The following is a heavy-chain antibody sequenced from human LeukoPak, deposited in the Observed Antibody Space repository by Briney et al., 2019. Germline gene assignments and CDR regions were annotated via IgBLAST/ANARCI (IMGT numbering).Heavy chain of an antibody. CDR3: ARDLWYFDL. Sequence: NPSETLSLTCTVSGGSISSGGYYWSWIRQPPGKGLEWIGYIYHSGSTYYNPSLKSRVTISVDRSKNQFSLKLSSVTAADTAVYYCARDLWYFDLWGRGTLVTVSS. J-gene: IGHJ2*01. V-gene: IGHV4-30-2*01. CDR1: GGSISSGGYY. CDR2: IYHSGST.